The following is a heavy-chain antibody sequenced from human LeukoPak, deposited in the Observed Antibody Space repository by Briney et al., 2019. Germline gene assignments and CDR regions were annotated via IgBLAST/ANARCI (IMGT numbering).Heavy chain of an antibody. CDR1: GFTFSSYE. D-gene: IGHD2-8*01. Sequence: PGGSLRLSCAASGFTFSSYEMNWVRQAPGKGLEWVSSITVSSRTIYSADSVKGRFTISRDNAKSSLYLQMNSLRVEDTAIYYCARDLDCSNGVCYTSYFDYWGQGALVTISS. CDR2: ITVSSRTI. J-gene: IGHJ4*02. CDR3: ARDLDCSNGVCYTSYFDY. V-gene: IGHV3-48*03.